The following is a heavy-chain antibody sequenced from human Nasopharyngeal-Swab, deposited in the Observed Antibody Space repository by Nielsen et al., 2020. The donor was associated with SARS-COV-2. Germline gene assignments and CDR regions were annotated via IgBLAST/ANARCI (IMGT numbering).Heavy chain of an antibody. CDR3: ARGRPGTYYTYYYGLDV. V-gene: IGHV4-61*02. CDR2: TSIRGTT. Sequence: SETLSLTCSVSDDSLRRGGFYWTWIRQPAGRGLEVIGRTSIRGTTNYSPPFKNHVTMSLDTSKKQFFLRLASVSAADTAIYYCARGRPGTYYTYYYGLDVWGQGTTVTVSS. D-gene: IGHD1-26*01. CDR1: DDSLRRGGFY. J-gene: IGHJ6*02.